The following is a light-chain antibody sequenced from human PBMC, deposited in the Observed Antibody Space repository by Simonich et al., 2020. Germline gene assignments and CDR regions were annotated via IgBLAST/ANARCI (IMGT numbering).Light chain of an antibody. J-gene: IGKJ4*01. Sequence: DIVMTQSPDSLAVSLGERAPINCKSSQSVLYSSNNKNYLAWYQLKPGQPPKLLIYWASTRESGVPDRFSGSGSGTDFTLTISSLQAEDVAVYYCQQYYSTPLTFGGGTKVEIK. CDR3: QQYYSTPLT. CDR2: WAS. V-gene: IGKV4-1*01. CDR1: QSVLYSSNNKNY.